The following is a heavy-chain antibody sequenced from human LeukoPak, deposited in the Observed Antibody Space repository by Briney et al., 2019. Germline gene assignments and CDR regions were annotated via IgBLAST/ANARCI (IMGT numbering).Heavy chain of an antibody. CDR2: IRYDGSNK. D-gene: IGHD6-13*01. V-gene: IGHV3-30*02. J-gene: IGHJ4*02. CDR3: ARLGQQLIGH. CDR1: GFTFSSYG. Sequence: GGSLRLSCAASGFTFSSYGMHWVRQAPGKGLEWVAFIRYDGSNKYYADSVKGRFTISRDNSKNTLYLQMNSLRAEDTAVYYCARLGQQLIGHWGQGTLVTVSS.